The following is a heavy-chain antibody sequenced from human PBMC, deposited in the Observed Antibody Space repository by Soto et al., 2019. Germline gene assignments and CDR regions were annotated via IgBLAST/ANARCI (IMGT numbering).Heavy chain of an antibody. CDR2: ISYDGSNK. CDR1: GFTFSSYG. Sequence: QVQLVESGGGVVQPGRSLRLSCAASGFTFSSYGMHWVRQAPGKGLEWVAVISYDGSNKYYADSVKGRFTISRDNSKNTLYLQMNSLRAEDTAVYYCAKARHSELELLYNWGQGTLVTVSS. V-gene: IGHV3-30*18. CDR3: AKARHSELELLYN. J-gene: IGHJ4*02. D-gene: IGHD1-26*01.